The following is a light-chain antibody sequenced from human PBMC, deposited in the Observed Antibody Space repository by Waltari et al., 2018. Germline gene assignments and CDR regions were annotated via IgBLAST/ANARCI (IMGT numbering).Light chain of an antibody. CDR3: SSYTSSSTLA. CDR1: SSNVGGYNF. J-gene: IGLJ2*01. V-gene: IGLV2-14*03. CDR2: DVS. Sequence: SALLRPASVSGSPGQPFPIPGLGPSSNVGGYNFVSGYQQNPGKAPKLMFDDVSNRPSGVFNRFSVSKSGNTASLTISGLQAEHEADYYCSSYTSSSTLAFGGGTKLTVL.